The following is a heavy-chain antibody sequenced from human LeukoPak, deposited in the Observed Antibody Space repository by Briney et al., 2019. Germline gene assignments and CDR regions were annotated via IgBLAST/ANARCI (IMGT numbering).Heavy chain of an antibody. J-gene: IGHJ4*02. CDR1: GYTFTGYY. Sequence: ASVKVSCKASGYTFTGYYMHWVRQAAGQGLEWMGWMNPNSGNTGYAQKFQGRVTVTRNTSISTAYMELSSLRSEDTAVYYCAKVGYDSSGYSNLWGQGTLVTVSS. V-gene: IGHV1-8*02. CDR3: AKVGYDSSGYSNL. D-gene: IGHD3-22*01. CDR2: MNPNSGNT.